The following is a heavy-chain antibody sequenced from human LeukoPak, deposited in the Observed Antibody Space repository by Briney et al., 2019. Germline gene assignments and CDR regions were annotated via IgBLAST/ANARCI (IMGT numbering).Heavy chain of an antibody. CDR2: IKEDGSEK. D-gene: IGHD3-3*01. V-gene: IGHV3-7*03. Sequence: GGSLRLSCAASGFTFSNYWMHWVRQAPGKGLEWVANIKEDGSEKYYVDSVKGRFSISRDSAKNSLYLQMNSLRAEDTAVYYCARALSGWGQGTLVTVSS. J-gene: IGHJ4*02. CDR1: GFTFSNYW. CDR3: ARALSG.